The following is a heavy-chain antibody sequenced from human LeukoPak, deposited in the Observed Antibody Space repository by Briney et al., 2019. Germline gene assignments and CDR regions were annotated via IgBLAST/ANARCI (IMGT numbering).Heavy chain of an antibody. V-gene: IGHV6-1*01. CDR2: TYYRSKWYN. CDR3: ARDGDGDEDAFDI. Sequence: SQTLSLTCAISGDSVSSNSATWNWNTQSPSRGLEWLGRTYYRSKWYNDYAVSVKSRITINPDTSKNQFSLQLNSVTPEDTAVYYCARDGDGDEDAFDIWGQGTMVTVSS. D-gene: IGHD4-17*01. CDR1: GDSVSSNSAT. J-gene: IGHJ3*02.